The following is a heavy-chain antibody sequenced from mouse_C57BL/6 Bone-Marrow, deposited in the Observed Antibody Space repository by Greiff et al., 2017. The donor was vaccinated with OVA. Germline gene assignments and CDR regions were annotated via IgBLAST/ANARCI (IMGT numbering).Heavy chain of an antibody. J-gene: IGHJ4*01. D-gene: IGHD2-4*01. Sequence: VQLQQSGPGLVKPSQSLSLTCSVTGYSITSGYYWNWIRQFPGNKLEWMGYISYDGSNNYNPSLKNRISITRDTSKNQFFLKLNSVTTEDTATYYCARGADYPCAMDYWGQGTSVTVSS. CDR1: GYSITSGYY. CDR2: ISYDGSN. CDR3: ARGADYPCAMDY. V-gene: IGHV3-6*01.